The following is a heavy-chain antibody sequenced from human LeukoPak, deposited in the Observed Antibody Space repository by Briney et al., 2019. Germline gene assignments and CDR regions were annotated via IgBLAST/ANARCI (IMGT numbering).Heavy chain of an antibody. D-gene: IGHD6-6*01. Sequence: SQTLSLTFTVSGGSISIGSYYWSWIRQPAGKGLEWIGRIYTSGSTNYNPSLKSRVTISVDTSKNQFSLKLSSVTAADTAVYYCARGVGSSSVFYYYYYMDVWGKGTTVTVSS. V-gene: IGHV4-61*02. CDR1: GGSISIGSYY. J-gene: IGHJ6*03. CDR3: ARGVGSSSVFYYYYYMDV. CDR2: IYTSGST.